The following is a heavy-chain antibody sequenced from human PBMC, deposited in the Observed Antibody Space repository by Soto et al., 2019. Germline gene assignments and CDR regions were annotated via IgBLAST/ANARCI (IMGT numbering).Heavy chain of an antibody. CDR1: GGSFSGYY. V-gene: IGHV4-34*01. D-gene: IGHD2-2*01. J-gene: IGHJ6*03. CDR2: INHSGST. CDR3: ARGSSSTRNYYYYMDA. Sequence: SETLSLTCAVYGGSFSGYYWSWIRQPPGKGLEWIGEINHSGSTNYNPSLKSRVTISVDTSKNQFSLKLSSVTAADTAVYYCARGSSSTRNYYYYMDAWGKGTTVTVSS.